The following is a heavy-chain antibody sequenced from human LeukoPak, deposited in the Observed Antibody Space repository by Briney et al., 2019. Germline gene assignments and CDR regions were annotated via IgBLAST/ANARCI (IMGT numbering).Heavy chain of an antibody. CDR3: ARDGLVYDFWSGYYGPYLDY. Sequence: PGGSLRLPCAASGFTFSSYAMHWVRQAPGKGLEWVAVISYDGSNKYYADSVKGRFTISRDNSKNTLYLQMNSLRAEDTAVYYCARDGLVYDFWSGYYGPYLDYWGQGTLVTVSS. D-gene: IGHD3-3*01. CDR2: ISYDGSNK. V-gene: IGHV3-30-3*01. CDR1: GFTFSSYA. J-gene: IGHJ4*02.